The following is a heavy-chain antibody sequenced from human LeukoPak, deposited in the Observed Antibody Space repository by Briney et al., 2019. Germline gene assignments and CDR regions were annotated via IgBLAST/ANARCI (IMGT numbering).Heavy chain of an antibody. V-gene: IGHV4-59*01. Sequence: SETLSLTCTVSGGSISSYYWSWIRQPPGKGLEWIGYIYYSGSTNYNPSLKSRVTISVDTSKNQFSLKLSSVTAADTAVYYCARGPLTGRGAFDIWGQGTMVTVSS. CDR2: IYYSGST. J-gene: IGHJ3*02. CDR1: GGSISSYY. D-gene: IGHD3-10*01. CDR3: ARGPLTGRGAFDI.